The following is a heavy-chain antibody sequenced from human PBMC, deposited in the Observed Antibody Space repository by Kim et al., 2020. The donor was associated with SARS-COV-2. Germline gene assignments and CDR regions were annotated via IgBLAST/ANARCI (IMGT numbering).Heavy chain of an antibody. J-gene: IGHJ4*02. V-gene: IGHV3-11*04. D-gene: IGHD3-10*01. Sequence: FTISRDNAKNSLYLQMNSLRAEDTAVYYCARGRITMDRGVIITREAYFDYWGQGTLVTVSS. CDR3: ARGRITMDRGVIITREAYFDY.